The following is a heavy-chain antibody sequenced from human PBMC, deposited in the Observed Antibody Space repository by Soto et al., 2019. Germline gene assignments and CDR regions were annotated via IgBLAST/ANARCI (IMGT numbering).Heavy chain of an antibody. Sequence: QVQLVESGGGVVQPGRSLRLSCAASGFTFSSYAMHWVRQAPGKGLEWVAVISYDGSNKYYADSVKGRFTISRDNSKNTLYLQMNSLRAEDTAVYYCARDRGYSNFDYRGQGTLVTVSS. CDR2: ISYDGSNK. CDR3: ARDRGYSNFDY. J-gene: IGHJ4*02. CDR1: GFTFSSYA. V-gene: IGHV3-30-3*01. D-gene: IGHD5-18*01.